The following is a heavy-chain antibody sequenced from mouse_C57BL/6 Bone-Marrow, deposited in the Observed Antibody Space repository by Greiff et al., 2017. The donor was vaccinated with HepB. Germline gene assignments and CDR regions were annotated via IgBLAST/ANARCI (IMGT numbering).Heavy chain of an antibody. V-gene: IGHV1-64*01. D-gene: IGHD2-3*01. CDR2: IHPNSGST. CDR3: ARWLLDYYAMDY. J-gene: IGHJ4*01. Sequence: QVQLQQSGAELVKPGASVKLSCKASGYTFTSYWMHWVKQRPGQGLEWIGMIHPNSGSTNYNEKFKSKATLTVDKSSSTAYMQLSSLTSEVSAVYYCARWLLDYYAMDYWGQGTSVTVSS. CDR1: GYTFTSYW.